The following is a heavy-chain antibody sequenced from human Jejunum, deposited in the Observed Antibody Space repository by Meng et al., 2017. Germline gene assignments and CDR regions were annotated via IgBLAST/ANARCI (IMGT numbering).Heavy chain of an antibody. J-gene: IGHJ4*02. CDR3: ARNRWDVRTYYFDY. D-gene: IGHD1-14*01. Sequence: GGSLRLSCAASGFTFSGSWMSWVRQAPGKGLEWVANIKQDGSMTYYVDSVKGRFTVSRDNAKTSLFLQMDSLRAEDTAVYFCARNRWDVRTYYFDYWGQGTLVTVSS. CDR2: IKQDGSMT. V-gene: IGHV3-7*01. CDR1: GFTFSGSW.